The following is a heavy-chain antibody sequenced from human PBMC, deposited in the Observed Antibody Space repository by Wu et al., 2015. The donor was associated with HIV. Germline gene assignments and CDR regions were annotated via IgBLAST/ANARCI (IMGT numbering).Heavy chain of an antibody. CDR2: IIPIFGTA. V-gene: IGHV1-69*05. Sequence: QVQLVQSGAEVKKPGSSVKVSCKASGGTFSSYAISWVRQAPGQGLEWMGGIIPIFGTANYAQKFQGRVTITTDESTSTAYMELSSLRSEDTAVYYCARHESGYGSGSYAWFDPWGQGTLVTVSS. CDR1: GGTFSSYA. D-gene: IGHD3-10*01. CDR3: ARHESGYGSGSYAWFDP. J-gene: IGHJ5*02.